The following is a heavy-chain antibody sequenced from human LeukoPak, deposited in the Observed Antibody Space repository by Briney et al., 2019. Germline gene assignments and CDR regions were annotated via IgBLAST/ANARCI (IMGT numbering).Heavy chain of an antibody. D-gene: IGHD5-24*01. CDR2: IYYSGST. CDR3: ARGRDGYNEYNWFDP. CDR1: GGSISSSSYY. J-gene: IGHJ5*02. V-gene: IGHV4-39*01. Sequence: PSETLPLTCTVSGGSISSSSYYWGWIRQPPGKGLEWIGSIYYSGSTYYNPSLKSRVTISVDTSKNQFSLKLSSVTAADTAVYYCARGRDGYNEYNWFDPWGQGTLVTVSS.